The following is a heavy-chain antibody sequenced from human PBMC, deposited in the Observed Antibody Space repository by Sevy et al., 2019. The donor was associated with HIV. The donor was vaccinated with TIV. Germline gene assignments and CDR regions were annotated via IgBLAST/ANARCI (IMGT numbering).Heavy chain of an antibody. CDR3: ARDESFSLIVVDLDY. V-gene: IGHV1-18*01. D-gene: IGHD3-22*01. Sequence: ASVKVSCKASGYTFTNYGVTWVRQAPGQGLGGMGGIGAYNGNTKYEEKLQERVTMTTDTATNTAYMELRSLRSDDTAVYYCARDESFSLIVVDLDYWGQGTLVTVSS. CDR2: IGAYNGNT. CDR1: GYTFTNYG. J-gene: IGHJ4*02.